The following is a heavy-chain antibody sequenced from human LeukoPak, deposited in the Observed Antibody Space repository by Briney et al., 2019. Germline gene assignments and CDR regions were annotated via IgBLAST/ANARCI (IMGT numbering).Heavy chain of an antibody. CDR1: GFTFSSYS. Sequence: GGSLRLSCAASGFTFSSYSMNWVRQAPGKGLEWVSYISSSSSTIYYADSVKGRFTISRDNAKNSLYLQMNSLRAEDTAVHYCARVAHSSSSGYWGQGTLVTVSS. D-gene: IGHD6-6*01. V-gene: IGHV3-48*04. J-gene: IGHJ4*02. CDR3: ARVAHSSSSGY. CDR2: ISSSSSTI.